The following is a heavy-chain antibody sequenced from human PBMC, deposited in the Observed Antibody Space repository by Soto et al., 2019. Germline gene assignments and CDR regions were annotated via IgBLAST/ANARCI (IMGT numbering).Heavy chain of an antibody. CDR1: GGSISSGGYY. CDR2: VYYSGST. J-gene: IGHJ6*02. Sequence: PSETLSPTCTVSGGSISSGGYYWRWIRHHPGKGLEGIGYVYYSGSTYYNPTLESRVTISVHTSQNLCSLKLSSVTAADTAVYYCARDRRNYGMDVWGQGTTVTVSS. V-gene: IGHV4-31*03. CDR3: ARDRRNYGMDV.